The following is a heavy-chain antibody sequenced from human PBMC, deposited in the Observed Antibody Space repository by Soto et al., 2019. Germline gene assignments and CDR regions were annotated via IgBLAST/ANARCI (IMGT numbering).Heavy chain of an antibody. D-gene: IGHD3-3*01. CDR1: GFTFSSYA. CDR3: AKDASSGITSFDL. CDR2: ISGSGGST. V-gene: IGHV3-23*01. J-gene: IGHJ2*01. Sequence: EVQLLESGGGLVQPGGSLRLSCAASGFTFSSYAMSWVRQAPGKGLEWVSSISGSGGSTYYADSVKGRFTISRDNSKNTLYLQMNSLRAEDTAPYYCAKDASSGITSFDLWGRGTLVTVSS.